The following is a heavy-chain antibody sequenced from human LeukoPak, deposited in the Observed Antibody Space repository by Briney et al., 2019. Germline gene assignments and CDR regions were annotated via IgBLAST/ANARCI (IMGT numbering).Heavy chain of an antibody. CDR1: GGSISSYY. D-gene: IGHD2-15*01. CDR2: IYTSGST. CDR3: ARGPRNCSGGSCYSSWGPYYYGTDV. J-gene: IGHJ6*02. V-gene: IGHV4-4*07. Sequence: SETLSLTCTVSGGSISSYYWSWIRQPAGKGLEWIGRIYTSGSTNYNPSLKSRVTMSVDTSKNQFSPKLSSVTAADTAVYYCARGPRNCSGGSCYSSWGPYYYGTDVWGQGTTVTVSS.